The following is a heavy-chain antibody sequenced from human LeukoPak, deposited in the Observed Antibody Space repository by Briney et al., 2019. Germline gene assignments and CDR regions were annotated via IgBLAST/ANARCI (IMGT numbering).Heavy chain of an antibody. Sequence: GGSLRLSCAASGFTFDDYGMSWVRQAPGKGLEWVSGINWNGGSTGYADSVKGRFTISRDNAKNSLYLQMNSLRAEDTALYYCARDLVVGATSGIDYWGQGTLVTVSS. V-gene: IGHV3-20*04. CDR3: ARDLVVGATSGIDY. D-gene: IGHD1-26*01. J-gene: IGHJ4*02. CDR1: GFTFDDYG. CDR2: INWNGGST.